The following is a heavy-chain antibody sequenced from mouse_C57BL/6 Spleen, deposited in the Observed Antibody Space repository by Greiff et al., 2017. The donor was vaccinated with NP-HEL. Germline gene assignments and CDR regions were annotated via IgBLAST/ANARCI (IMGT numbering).Heavy chain of an antibody. CDR3: TGGSTSYWYFDV. J-gene: IGHJ1*03. CDR1: GFTFSNYW. Sequence: EVQLVESGGGLVQPGGSMKLSCVASGFTFSNYWMNWVRQSPEKGLEWVAQIRLKSDNYATHYAESVKGRFTISRDESKSSVYLQMNNLRAEDTGIYYCTGGSTSYWYFDVWGTGTTVTVSS. V-gene: IGHV6-3*01. CDR2: IRLKSDNYAT. D-gene: IGHD1-1*01.